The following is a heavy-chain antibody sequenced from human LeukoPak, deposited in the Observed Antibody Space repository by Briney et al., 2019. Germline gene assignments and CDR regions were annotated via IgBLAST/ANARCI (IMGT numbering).Heavy chain of an antibody. Sequence: GGSLRLSCAASGFTFSSYGMHWVRQAPGKGLEWVAFIRYDGSNKYYADSVKGRFTISRDNSKNTLYLQMNSPRAEDTAVYYCAKELSSGWGYKDFDYWGQGTLVTVSS. D-gene: IGHD6-19*01. V-gene: IGHV3-30*02. CDR3: AKELSSGWGYKDFDY. CDR1: GFTFSSYG. CDR2: IRYDGSNK. J-gene: IGHJ4*02.